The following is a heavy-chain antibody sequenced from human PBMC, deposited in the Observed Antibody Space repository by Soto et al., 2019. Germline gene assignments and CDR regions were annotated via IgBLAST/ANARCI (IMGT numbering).Heavy chain of an antibody. Sequence: SLYVSCYPLAGTFSSYAISWVRQAPGQGLERMGGIIPIFGTANHAQKSQGRVTITADESTSTAYMELSSLRSEDTAVYYCARSLGYCSGGSCYYRFDYWRQRTLVTVSS. CDR1: AGTFSSYA. D-gene: IGHD2-15*01. J-gene: IGHJ4*02. CDR3: ARSLGYCSGGSCYYRFDY. CDR2: IIPIFGTA. V-gene: IGHV1-69*01.